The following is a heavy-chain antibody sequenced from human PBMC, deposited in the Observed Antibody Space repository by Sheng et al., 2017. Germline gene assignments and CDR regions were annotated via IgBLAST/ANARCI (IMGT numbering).Heavy chain of an antibody. J-gene: IGHJ6*03. CDR2: IIPIFGTA. V-gene: IGHV1-69*05. D-gene: IGHD2-8*01. CDR3: ARALGFDCTNGVCYTENYYYYMDV. Sequence: QVQLVQSGAEVKKPGSSVKVSCKASGGTFSSYAISWVRQAPGQGLEWMGGIIPIFGTANYAQKFQGRVTITTDESTSTAYMELSSLRSEDTAVYYCARALGFDCTNGVCYTENYYYYMDVWGKGTTVTVSS. CDR1: GGTFSSYA.